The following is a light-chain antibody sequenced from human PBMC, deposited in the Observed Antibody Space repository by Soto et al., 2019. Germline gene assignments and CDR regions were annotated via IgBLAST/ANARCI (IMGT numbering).Light chain of an antibody. V-gene: IGKV3-20*01. CDR3: QQYASSPQT. CDR2: GAS. Sequence: EIVLTQSPGTLSLSPGERATLSCRASQSVNNNYLAWYQQKPGLAPRLLIYGASSRATGIPDRFSGSGSGTDFTLTISRLEPEDFAVYYCQQYASSPQTFGQGTKVDIK. J-gene: IGKJ1*01. CDR1: QSVNNNY.